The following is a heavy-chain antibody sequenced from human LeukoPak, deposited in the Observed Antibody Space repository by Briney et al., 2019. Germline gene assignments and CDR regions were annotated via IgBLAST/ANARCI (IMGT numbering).Heavy chain of an antibody. CDR3: ARHTGIAAAGILLWFDP. CDR2: IYYSGSI. V-gene: IGHV4-39*01. J-gene: IGHJ5*02. CDR1: GGSISSSSYY. D-gene: IGHD6-13*01. Sequence: SETLSLTCTVSGGSISSSSYYWGWIRQPPGKGLEWIGSIYYSGSIYYNPSLKSRVTISVDTSKNQFSLKLSSVTAADTAVYYCARHTGIAAAGILLWFDPWGQGTLVTVSS.